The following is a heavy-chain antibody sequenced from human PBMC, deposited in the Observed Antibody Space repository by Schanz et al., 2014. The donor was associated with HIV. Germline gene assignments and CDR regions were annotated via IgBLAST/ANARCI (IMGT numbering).Heavy chain of an antibody. D-gene: IGHD1-20*01. CDR2: ISYDRRNK. V-gene: IGHV3-30*18. J-gene: IGHJ4*02. CDR1: GFTFSNYG. CDR3: AKDQGDITGTPFDY. Sequence: QVQLVESGGGVVQPGRSLRLSCAASGFTFSNYGMHWVRQAPGKGLEWVAVISYDRRNKYYADSVKGRFTISRDNSKNTLFLQMNSLRAEDTAMYYCAKDQGDITGTPFDYWGQVTLVTVSS.